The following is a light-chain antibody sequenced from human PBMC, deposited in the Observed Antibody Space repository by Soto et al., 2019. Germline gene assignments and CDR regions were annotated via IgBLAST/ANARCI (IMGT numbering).Light chain of an antibody. CDR1: GSDVGGYNH. Sequence: QSALAQPASVSGSPGQSITISCTGSGSDVGGYNHVSWYQQHPGKAPKLMIYDVTSRPLGVSNRFSASKSGNTASLTISGLQAEDEADYYCSSYTSSSTYVVFGGGTKLTVL. CDR2: DVT. V-gene: IGLV2-14*03. J-gene: IGLJ2*01. CDR3: SSYTSSSTYVV.